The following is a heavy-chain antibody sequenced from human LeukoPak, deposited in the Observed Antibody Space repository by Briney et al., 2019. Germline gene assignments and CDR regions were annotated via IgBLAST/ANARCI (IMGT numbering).Heavy chain of an antibody. CDR1: GGSISSSSYY. CDR3: ARRGIFYGGKAFDI. CDR2: IYYSGST. V-gene: IGHV4-39*01. Sequence: SETLSLTCTVSGGSISSSSYYWGWIRQPPGKGLEWIGSIYYSGSTYYNPPLKSRVTISVDTSKNQFSLKLSSVTAADTAVYYCARRGIFYGGKAFDIWGQGTMVTVSS. J-gene: IGHJ3*02. D-gene: IGHD4-23*01.